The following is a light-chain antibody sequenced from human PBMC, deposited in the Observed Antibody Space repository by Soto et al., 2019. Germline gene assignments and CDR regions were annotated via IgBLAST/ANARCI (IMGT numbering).Light chain of an antibody. Sequence: DIVMTQSPATLSVSPGERATLSCRASQRISNNLAWYQQKPGQAPRLLIYGASTRATGIPARFSGSGYGTEFTLTFSSLQSEDIAVYYCQQYNNWPPEGFGPGTKVDIK. V-gene: IGKV3-15*01. J-gene: IGKJ3*01. CDR2: GAS. CDR1: QRISNN. CDR3: QQYNNWPPEG.